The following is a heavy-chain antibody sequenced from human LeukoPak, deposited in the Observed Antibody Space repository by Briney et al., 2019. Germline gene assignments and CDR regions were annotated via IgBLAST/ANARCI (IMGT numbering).Heavy chain of an antibody. CDR1: GFTFSSYG. V-gene: IGHV3-30*02. CDR2: IRYDGSNK. J-gene: IGHJ6*03. D-gene: IGHD3-3*01. CDR3: ARGAYDFWSGYRPHYYYYYYMDV. Sequence: GGSLRLSCAASGFTFSSYGMHWVRQAPGKGLEWVAFIRYDGSNKYYADSVKGRFTISRDNSKNTLYLQMNSLRAEDTAVYYCARGAYDFWSGYRPHYYYYYYMDVWGKGTTVTVSS.